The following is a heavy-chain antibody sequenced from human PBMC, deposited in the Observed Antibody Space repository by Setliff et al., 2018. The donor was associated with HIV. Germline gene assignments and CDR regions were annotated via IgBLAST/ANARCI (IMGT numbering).Heavy chain of an antibody. J-gene: IGHJ5*02. CDR3: ARSTVGAGASFP. CDR1: GDSINTHY. Sequence: SETLSLTCTVSGDSINTHYWSWIRQPPGKGLEWIGCISHSGNTNFNPSLNSRVTISPDTSKNQFSLRLTSLTAADTAIYYCARSTVGAGASFPWGRGILVTVSS. V-gene: IGHV4-59*11. CDR2: ISHSGNT. D-gene: IGHD1-26*01.